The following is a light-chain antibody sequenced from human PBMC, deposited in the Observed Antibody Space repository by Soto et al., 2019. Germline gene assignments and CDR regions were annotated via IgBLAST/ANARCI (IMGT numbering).Light chain of an antibody. CDR1: SSDVGGFEY. V-gene: IGLV2-14*01. CDR2: DVT. Sequence: QSVLSQPASVSGSPGQSITISCTGTSSDVGGFEYVSWYQHQPGKAPKLIIYDVTKRPSGVSNRFSGSKSGNTASLTISGIQAEDEGDYYCGSITRRSTSVFGTGTELTVL. CDR3: GSITRRSTSV. J-gene: IGLJ1*01.